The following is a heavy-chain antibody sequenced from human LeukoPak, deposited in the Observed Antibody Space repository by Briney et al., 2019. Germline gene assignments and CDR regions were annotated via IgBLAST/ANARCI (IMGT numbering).Heavy chain of an antibody. Sequence: SETLSLTCAVYGRSFSGYYWSWLRHPPRKGLEWVGEINHSGSTNYNPSLKSRVTISVDTSKNQFSLKLSSVTAADTAVYYCARSSSKAPIDPWGQGTLVTVSS. CDR3: ARSSSKAPIDP. D-gene: IGHD6-13*01. V-gene: IGHV4-34*01. J-gene: IGHJ5*02. CDR2: INHSGST. CDR1: GRSFSGYY.